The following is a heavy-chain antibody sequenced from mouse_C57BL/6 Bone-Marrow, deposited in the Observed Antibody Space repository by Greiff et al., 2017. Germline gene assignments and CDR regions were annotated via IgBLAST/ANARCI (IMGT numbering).Heavy chain of an antibody. D-gene: IGHD2-2*01. Sequence: EVMLVESGGGLVKPGGSLKLSCAASGFTFSSYTMSWVRQTPEKRLEWVATISGGGGNTYYPDSVKGRFTISRDNAKNTLYLQMSSLRSEDTALYYCAREGYGYDPEVYFDYWGQGTTLTVSS. CDR1: GFTFSSYT. CDR2: ISGGGGNT. CDR3: AREGYGYDPEVYFDY. V-gene: IGHV5-9*01. J-gene: IGHJ2*01.